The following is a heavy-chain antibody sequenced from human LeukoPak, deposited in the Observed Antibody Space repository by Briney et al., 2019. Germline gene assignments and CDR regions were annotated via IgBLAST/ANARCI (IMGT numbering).Heavy chain of an antibody. J-gene: IGHJ4*02. CDR1: GYTFTGYY. D-gene: IGHD2-15*01. Sequence: GSVKVSCKASGYTFTGYYRHWGRQAPGQGLEWMGWINANSGGTKYEQKFQGRFTISRDSSKNRLYLQMNSLRAEDAAVYYCAKAPVTTCSGAYCYPFDYWGQGTLVTVSS. CDR2: INANSGGT. V-gene: IGHV1-2*02. CDR3: AKAPVTTCSGAYCYPFDY.